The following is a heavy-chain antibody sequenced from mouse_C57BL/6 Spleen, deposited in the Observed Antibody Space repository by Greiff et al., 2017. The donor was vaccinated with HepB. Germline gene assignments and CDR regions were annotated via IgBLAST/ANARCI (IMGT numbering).Heavy chain of an antibody. CDR2: ISDGGSYT. CDR1: GFTFSSYA. Sequence: EVKLMESGGGLVKPGGSLKLSCAASGFTFSSYAMSWVRQTPEKRLEWVATISDGGSYTYYPDNVKGRFTISRDNAKNNLYLQMSHLKSEDTAMYYCARDPYDYDVAYWGQGTLVTVSA. CDR3: ARDPYDYDVAY. D-gene: IGHD2-4*01. V-gene: IGHV5-4*01. J-gene: IGHJ3*01.